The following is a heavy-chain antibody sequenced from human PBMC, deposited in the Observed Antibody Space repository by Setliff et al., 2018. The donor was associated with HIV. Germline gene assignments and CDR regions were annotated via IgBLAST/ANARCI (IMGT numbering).Heavy chain of an antibody. Sequence: ASVKVSCKASGGTFSSYAISWVRQAPGQGLEWMGGIIPIFGTANYAQKFQGRVTITADESTSTAYMELSSLRSEDTAVYYCARSTYYDDSSGYYNAFDIWGQGTMVTVSS. CDR3: ARSTYYDDSSGYYNAFDI. V-gene: IGHV1-69*13. CDR1: GGTFSSYA. J-gene: IGHJ3*02. CDR2: IIPIFGTA. D-gene: IGHD3-22*01.